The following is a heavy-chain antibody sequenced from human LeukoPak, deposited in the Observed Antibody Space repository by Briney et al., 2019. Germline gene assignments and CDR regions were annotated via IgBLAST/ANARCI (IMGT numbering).Heavy chain of an antibody. CDR1: GFTFSSYA. CDR3: AKVTSYGSGSYYVRAAYYFDY. CDR2: ISGSGGST. D-gene: IGHD3-10*01. Sequence: PGGSLRLSCAASGFTFSSYAMSWVRQAPGKGLEWVSAISGSGGSTYYADSVKCRFTISRDNSKNTLYLQMNSLRAEDTAVYYCAKVTSYGSGSYYVRAAYYFDYWGQGTLVTVSS. J-gene: IGHJ4*02. V-gene: IGHV3-23*01.